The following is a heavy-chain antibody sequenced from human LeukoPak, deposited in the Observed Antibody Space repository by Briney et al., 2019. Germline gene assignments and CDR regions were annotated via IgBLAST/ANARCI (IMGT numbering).Heavy chain of an antibody. CDR2: IRSKAYGGTT. J-gene: IGHJ4*02. CDR3: TRVGDYYDSSGYYPY. Sequence: QPGRSLRLSCTASGFTFGDYAMSWFHQAPGKGLEWVGFIRSKAYGGTTEYAASVKVRFTISRDDSKSIAYLQMNSLKTEDTAVYYCTRVGDYYDSSGYYPYWGQGTLVTVSS. D-gene: IGHD3-22*01. CDR1: GFTFGDYA. V-gene: IGHV3-49*03.